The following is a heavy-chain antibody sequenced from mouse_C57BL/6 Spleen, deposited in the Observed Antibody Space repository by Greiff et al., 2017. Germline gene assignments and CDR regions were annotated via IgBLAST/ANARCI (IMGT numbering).Heavy chain of an antibody. CDR3: ARGYYGSPWYFDV. J-gene: IGHJ1*03. CDR1: GYTFTSYW. Sequence: VQLQQPGAELVRPGSSVKLSCKASGYTFTSYWMHWVKQRPIQGLEWIGNIDPSDSETHYNQKFKDKATLTVDKSSSTAYMQLSSLTSEDSAVYYCARGYYGSPWYFDVWGTGTTVTVSS. V-gene: IGHV1-52*01. D-gene: IGHD1-1*01. CDR2: IDPSDSET.